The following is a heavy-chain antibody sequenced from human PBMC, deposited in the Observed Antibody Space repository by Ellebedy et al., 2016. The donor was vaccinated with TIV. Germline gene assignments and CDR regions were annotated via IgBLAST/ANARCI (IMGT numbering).Heavy chain of an antibody. Sequence: GGSLRLXCAASGFTFSSYAMSWVRQAPGKGLEWVSAISGSGGSTYYADSVKGRFTISRDNSKNTLYLQMNSLRAEDTAVYYCAKDLRELLKSWTLDYWGQGTLVTVSS. CDR2: ISGSGGST. CDR1: GFTFSSYA. J-gene: IGHJ4*02. V-gene: IGHV3-23*01. CDR3: AKDLRELLKSWTLDY. D-gene: IGHD1-26*01.